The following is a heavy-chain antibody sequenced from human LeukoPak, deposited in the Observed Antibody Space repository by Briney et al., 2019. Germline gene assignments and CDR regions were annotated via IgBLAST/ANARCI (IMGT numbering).Heavy chain of an antibody. CDR1: GFTFSSHW. D-gene: IGHD1-26*01. Sequence: GGSLRLSCAASGFTFSSHWMNWVRQAPGKGLEWVANIKEDGSEKDYVDSVKGRFTISRDNAKNSLYLQMNSLRAEDTALYHCARRRELSKYYFDYWGQGTLVTVSS. V-gene: IGHV3-7*03. J-gene: IGHJ4*02. CDR3: ARRRELSKYYFDY. CDR2: IKEDGSEK.